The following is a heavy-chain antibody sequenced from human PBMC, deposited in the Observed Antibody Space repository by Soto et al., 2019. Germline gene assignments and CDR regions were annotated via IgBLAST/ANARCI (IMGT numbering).Heavy chain of an antibody. V-gene: IGHV4-59*01. CDR3: ARLGHVYYYDSSGYREYFQH. Sequence: TLSLTFTVSGGSISSYYWSWVRQPPGKGLEWIGYIYYSGSTTYNPSLRSRVTISVDTSKNQFSLKLSSVTAADTAVYYCARLGHVYYYDSSGYREYFQHWGQGNLVTVSS. CDR1: GGSISSYY. D-gene: IGHD3-22*01. J-gene: IGHJ1*01. CDR2: IYYSGST.